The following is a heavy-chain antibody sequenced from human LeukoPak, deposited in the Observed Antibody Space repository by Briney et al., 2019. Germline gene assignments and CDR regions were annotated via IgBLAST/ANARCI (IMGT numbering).Heavy chain of an antibody. D-gene: IGHD4-17*01. J-gene: IGHJ4*02. V-gene: IGHV3-53*04. CDR2: IYSGGST. Sequence: PGGSLRLSCAASGFTVSSNYMSWVRQAPGKGLEWVSVIYSGGSTYYADSVKGQFTISRHNSKNTLYLQMNSLRAEDTAVYYCARRDYGDYGGRDYWGQGTLVTVSS. CDR3: ARRDYGDYGGRDY. CDR1: GFTVSSNY.